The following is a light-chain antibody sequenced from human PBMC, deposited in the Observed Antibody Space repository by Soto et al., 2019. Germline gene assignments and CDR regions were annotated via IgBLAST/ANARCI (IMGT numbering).Light chain of an antibody. V-gene: IGKV3-11*01. CDR1: QYINTR. CDR2: QTS. J-gene: IGKJ1*01. Sequence: EIVLTQSPVTLFSFPGDRVTLSCRASQYINTRLAWYQHRPGQAPRLLIYQTSIRAAGIPARFSASGSGTDFTLTISDVQPEDFALYYCHQRQSWPRTFGQGTKVDI. CDR3: HQRQSWPRT.